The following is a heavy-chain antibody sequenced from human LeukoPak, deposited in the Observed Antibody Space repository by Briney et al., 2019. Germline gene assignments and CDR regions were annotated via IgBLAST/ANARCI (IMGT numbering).Heavy chain of an antibody. CDR1: GFTFDDYG. CDR2: ISGSGGST. V-gene: IGHV3-23*01. D-gene: IGHD4-11*01. J-gene: IGHJ4*02. CDR3: AKPGGMTTVTTAGGY. Sequence: GGSLRLSCAASGFTFDDYGLSWVRQAPGKGLEWVSAISGSGGSTYYADSVKGRFTISRDNSKNTLYLQMNSLRAEDTAVYYCAKPGGMTTVTTAGGYWGQGTLVTVSS.